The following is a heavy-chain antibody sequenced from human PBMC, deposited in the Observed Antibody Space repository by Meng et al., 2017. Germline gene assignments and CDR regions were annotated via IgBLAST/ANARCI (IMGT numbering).Heavy chain of an antibody. J-gene: IGHJ4*02. V-gene: IGHV4-4*02. CDR1: GGAISSSNW. CDR3: ARIGDWGSTRYFDY. CDR2: IYHSGST. D-gene: IGHD7-27*01. Sequence: VRLQESGPGLVKPSGPLSLTSAVPGGAISSSNWWSWVRQPPGKGLEWIGEIYHSGSTNYNPSLKSRVTISVDKSKNQFSLKLSSVTAADTAVYYCARIGDWGSTRYFDYWGQGTLVTVSS.